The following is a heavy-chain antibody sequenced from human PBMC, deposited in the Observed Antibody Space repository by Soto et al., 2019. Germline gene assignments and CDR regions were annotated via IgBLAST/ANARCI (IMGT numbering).Heavy chain of an antibody. CDR2: ISGSGGST. CDR3: AKDYGSGSLCSDY. V-gene: IGHV3-23*01. Sequence: QTGGSLRLSCAASGFTFSSYAMSWVRQAPGKGLEWVSAISGSGGSTYYADSVKGRFTISRDNSKNTLYLQMNSLRAEDTAVYYCAKDYGSGSLCSDYWGQGTLVTVSS. CDR1: GFTFSSYA. D-gene: IGHD3-10*01. J-gene: IGHJ4*02.